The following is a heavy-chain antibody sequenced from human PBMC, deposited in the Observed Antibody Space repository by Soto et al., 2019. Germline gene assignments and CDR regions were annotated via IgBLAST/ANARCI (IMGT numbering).Heavy chain of an antibody. J-gene: IGHJ6*02. CDR1: GYTFTSYG. D-gene: IGHD3-9*01. CDR2: ISAYNGNT. Sequence: ASVKVSCKASGYTFTSYGISWVRQAPGQGLEWMGWISAYNGNTNYAQKLQGRVTMTTDTSTSTAYMELRGLRSDDTAVYYCARDYDILTGYYNVVGMDVWGQGTTVTVSS. CDR3: ARDYDILTGYYNVVGMDV. V-gene: IGHV1-18*01.